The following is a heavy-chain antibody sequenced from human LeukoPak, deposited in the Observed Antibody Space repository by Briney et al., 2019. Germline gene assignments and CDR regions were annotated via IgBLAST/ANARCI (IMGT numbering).Heavy chain of an antibody. D-gene: IGHD3-3*01. V-gene: IGHV4-30-4*01. Sequence: SETLSLTCTVCGGSISSGDYYLSWIRQPPGKGLEWIGYIYYSGSTYYNPSLKSRVTISVDTSKNQFSLKLSSVTAADTAVYYCARLRGYDFWSEYNWFDPWGQGTLVTVSS. CDR1: GGSISSGDYY. J-gene: IGHJ5*02. CDR3: ARLRGYDFWSEYNWFDP. CDR2: IYYSGST.